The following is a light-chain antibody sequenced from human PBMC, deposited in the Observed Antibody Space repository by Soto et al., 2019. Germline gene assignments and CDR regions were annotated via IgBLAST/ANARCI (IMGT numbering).Light chain of an antibody. CDR1: QNIWNK. J-gene: IGKJ4*01. CDR2: DVS. Sequence: MTQSPSTLSPGERVTLSCRASQNIWNKLAWYQQKPGQTPRLLMYDVSSRASGIPARFTGSGSQTEFTLTINSLQSEDFAVYYCQHYNDWPLTFGGGTKVDIK. V-gene: IGKV3-15*01. CDR3: QHYNDWPLT.